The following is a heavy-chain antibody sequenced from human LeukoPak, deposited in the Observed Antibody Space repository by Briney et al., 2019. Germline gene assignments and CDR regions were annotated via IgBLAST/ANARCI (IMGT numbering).Heavy chain of an antibody. CDR2: INPNSGGT. Sequence: GASVKLSCKASGYTFTVYYMHWVRQAPGQGLEWMGWINPNSGGTNYAQKFQGRVTMTRDTSISTAYIELSRLRSDDTAVYYCARVWLCGGDCYQFDYWGQGTLVTVSS. V-gene: IGHV1-2*02. CDR1: GYTFTVYY. D-gene: IGHD2-21*02. J-gene: IGHJ4*02. CDR3: ARVWLCGGDCYQFDY.